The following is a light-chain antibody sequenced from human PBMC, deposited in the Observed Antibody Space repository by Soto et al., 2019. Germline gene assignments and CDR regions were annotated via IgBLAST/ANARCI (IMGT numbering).Light chain of an antibody. V-gene: IGKV1-39*01. Sequence: DIQMTQAPSSLSASVGDKFTITCRASQSISSSLNWYQQKSGKAPNLXXYGVSRLQGGVPSRFSGSGSGTDFTLSISSLQPEDFANYYCQQSYTAPSITFGQGTRLEIK. CDR2: GVS. J-gene: IGKJ5*01. CDR1: QSISSS. CDR3: QQSYTAPSIT.